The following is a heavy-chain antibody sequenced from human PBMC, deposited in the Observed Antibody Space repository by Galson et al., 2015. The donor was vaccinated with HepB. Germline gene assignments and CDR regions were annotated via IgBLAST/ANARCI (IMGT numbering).Heavy chain of an antibody. Sequence: SVKVSCKASGYTFTSYAMHWVRQAPGQRLEWMGWINAGNGNTKYSQKFQGRVTITRDTSASTAYVELSSLRSEDTAVYYCAKEAPHYSSSWYYFDYWGQGTLVTVSS. J-gene: IGHJ4*02. V-gene: IGHV1-3*01. D-gene: IGHD6-13*01. CDR2: INAGNGNT. CDR3: AKEAPHYSSSWYYFDY. CDR1: GYTFTSYA.